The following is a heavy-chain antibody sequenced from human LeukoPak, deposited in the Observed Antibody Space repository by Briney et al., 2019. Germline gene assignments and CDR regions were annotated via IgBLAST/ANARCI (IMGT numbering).Heavy chain of an antibody. J-gene: IGHJ4*02. CDR1: GGSFSGYY. V-gene: IGHV4-34*01. Sequence: SETLSLTCAVYGGSFSGYYCSWIRQPPGKGLEWIGEINHSGSTNYNPSLKSRVTISVDTSKNQFSLKLSSVTAADTAVYYCARPYDRVVARYFAYWGQGTLVSVCS. D-gene: IGHD3-9*01. CDR3: ARPYDRVVARYFAY. CDR2: INHSGST.